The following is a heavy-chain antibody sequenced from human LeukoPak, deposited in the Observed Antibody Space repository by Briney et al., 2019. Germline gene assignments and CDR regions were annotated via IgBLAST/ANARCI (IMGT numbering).Heavy chain of an antibody. CDR3: ARHVSPHPHSSLIYYFDY. J-gene: IGHJ4*02. Sequence: SETLSLTCTVSGGSISSSSYYWGWIRQPPGKGREWIGSIYYSGSTYYNPSLKSRVTISVDTSKNQFSLKLSSVTAADTAVYYCARHVSPHPHSSLIYYFDYWGQGTLVTVSS. D-gene: IGHD3-22*01. CDR1: GGSISSSSYY. CDR2: IYYSGST. V-gene: IGHV4-39*01.